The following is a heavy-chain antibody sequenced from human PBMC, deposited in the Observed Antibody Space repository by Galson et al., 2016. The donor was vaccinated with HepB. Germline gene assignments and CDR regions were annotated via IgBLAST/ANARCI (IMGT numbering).Heavy chain of an antibody. J-gene: IGHJ4*02. V-gene: IGHV4-34*01. D-gene: IGHD6-19*01. CDR2: IKNSGVT. Sequence: SETLSLTCDVFGESSNGDYWSWIRHPPRKGLEWIGEIKNSGVTDYNPSLESRVTISRDASKNQFSLKLRSVTAADTAVYYCAAGIAVAVAFDYWGQGTLVTVSS. CDR1: GESSNGDY. CDR3: AAGIAVAVAFDY.